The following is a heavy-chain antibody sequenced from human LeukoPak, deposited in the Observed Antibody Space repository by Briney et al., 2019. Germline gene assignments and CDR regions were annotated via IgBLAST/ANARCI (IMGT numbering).Heavy chain of an antibody. V-gene: IGHV4-30-2*01. CDR1: GGSISSGGYS. D-gene: IGHD4-23*01. CDR2: IYHSGST. Sequence: PSQTLSLTCTVSGGSISSGGYSWSWIRQPPGKGLEWIGYIYHSGSTYYNPSLKSRVTISVDRSKNQFSLKLSSVTAADTAVYYCARDRPHKNYGGNTKKHYYYYGMDVWGQGTTVTVSS. CDR3: ARDRPHKNYGGNTKKHYYYYGMDV. J-gene: IGHJ6*02.